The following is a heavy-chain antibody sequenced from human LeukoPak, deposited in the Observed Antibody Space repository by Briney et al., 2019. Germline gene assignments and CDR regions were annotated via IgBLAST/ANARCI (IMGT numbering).Heavy chain of an antibody. D-gene: IGHD6-13*01. J-gene: IGHJ4*02. CDR1: GYSFTSYW. CDR3: ASGGVLTSSWTSFDY. V-gene: IGHV5-51*04. CDR2: IYPGDSDT. Sequence: GESLKISCKGSGYSFTSYWIGWVRQMPGKGLEWMGIIYPGDSDTRYSPSFQGPVTISADKPISPAYLQWSSLKASDTAVYYCASGGVLTSSWTSFDYWGQGTLVTVSS.